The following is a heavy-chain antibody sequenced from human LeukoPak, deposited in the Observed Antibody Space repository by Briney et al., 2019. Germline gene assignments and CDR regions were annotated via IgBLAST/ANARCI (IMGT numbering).Heavy chain of an antibody. CDR2: INPNSGGT. CDR1: GYTFTGYY. CDR3: ARETVRGAINSLFYY. J-gene: IGHJ4*02. V-gene: IGHV1-2*06. Sequence: ASVKVSCKASGYTFTGYYMHWVRQAPGQGLEWMGRINPNSGGTNYAQKFQGRVTMTRDTSISTAYMELSRLRSDDTAVYYCARETVRGAINSLFYYWGQGTLVTVSS. D-gene: IGHD3-10*01.